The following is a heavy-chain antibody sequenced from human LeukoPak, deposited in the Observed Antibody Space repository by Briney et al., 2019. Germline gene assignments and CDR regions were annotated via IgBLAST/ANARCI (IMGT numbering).Heavy chain of an antibody. CDR2: ISSSSSYI. D-gene: IGHD3-22*01. J-gene: IGHJ4*02. Sequence: GGSLRLSCAASGFTFSSYSMNWVRQAPGKGLEWVSSISSSSSYIYYADSVNGRFTISRDNAKNSLYLQMNSLRAEDTAVYYCARDYYDSSGYYVLLGYWGQGTLVTVSS. CDR3: ARDYYDSSGYYVLLGY. V-gene: IGHV3-21*01. CDR1: GFTFSSYS.